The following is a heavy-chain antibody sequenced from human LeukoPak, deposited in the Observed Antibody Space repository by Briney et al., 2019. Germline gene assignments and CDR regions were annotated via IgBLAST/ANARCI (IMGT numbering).Heavy chain of an antibody. CDR3: ASYDSSGYYYDY. Sequence: GGSLRLSCAASGFTFSSYWMSWVRQAPGKGLEWVANIKQDGSEKYYVDSVKGRFTISRDNAKNSLYLQMNSLRAEDTAVYCCASYDSSGYYYDYWGQGTLVTVSS. CDR2: IKQDGSEK. D-gene: IGHD3-22*01. J-gene: IGHJ4*02. V-gene: IGHV3-7*01. CDR1: GFTFSSYW.